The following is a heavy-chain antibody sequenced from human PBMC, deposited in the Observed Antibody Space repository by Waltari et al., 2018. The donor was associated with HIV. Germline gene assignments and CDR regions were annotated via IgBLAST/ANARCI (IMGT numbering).Heavy chain of an antibody. CDR3: ARDPGGDGYKIGDY. Sequence: QVQLVQSGAEVKKPGTSVKVSCKASGGTFSSYTISWVRKAPGQGLEWMGKINPILGIANYQQKLRGRVTITADKSTSTAYMELSSQRSEDTAVYYCARDPGGDGYKIGDYWGQGTLVTVSS. V-gene: IGHV1-69*08. CDR1: GGTFSSYT. CDR2: INPILGIA. J-gene: IGHJ4*02. D-gene: IGHD3-16*01.